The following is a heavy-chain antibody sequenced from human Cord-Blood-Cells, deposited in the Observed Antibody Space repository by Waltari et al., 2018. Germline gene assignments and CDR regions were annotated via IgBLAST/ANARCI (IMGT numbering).Heavy chain of an antibody. Sequence: QLQLQESGPGLVKPSETLSLTCTVSGGSISSSSYYWGWIRQPPGKGLEWIGSIYYSGSTYYNPSLKSRVTISVDTSKNQFSLKLRSVTAADTAVYYCASHLPLYGDYFDYWGQGTLVTVSS. J-gene: IGHJ4*02. CDR1: GGSISSSSYY. D-gene: IGHD4-17*01. V-gene: IGHV4-39*01. CDR2: IYYSGST. CDR3: ASHLPLYGDYFDY.